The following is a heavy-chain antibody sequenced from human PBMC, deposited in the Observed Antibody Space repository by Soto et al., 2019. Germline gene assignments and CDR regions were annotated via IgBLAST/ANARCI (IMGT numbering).Heavy chain of an antibody. J-gene: IGHJ6*02. V-gene: IGHV5-51*01. CDR2: IYPGDSDT. D-gene: IGHD3-22*01. CDR3: ASSSYDSSGYEVYYYYGMDV. Sequence: PGESLKISCKGSGYSFTSYWIGWVRQMPGKGLEWMGIIYPGDSDTRYSPSFQGQVTISADKSISTAYLQWSSLKASDTAMYYCASSSYDSSGYEVYYYYGMDVWGQGTTVTVSS. CDR1: GYSFTSYW.